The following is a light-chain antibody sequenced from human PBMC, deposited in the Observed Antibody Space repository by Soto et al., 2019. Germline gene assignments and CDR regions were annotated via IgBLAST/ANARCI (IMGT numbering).Light chain of an antibody. CDR3: CSYAGSSWI. CDR1: NSDVGHYNY. J-gene: IGLJ2*01. CDR2: DVD. V-gene: IGLV2-11*01. Sequence: QSALTQPRSVSGSPGQSVTISCTGTNSDVGHYNYVSWYQQHPGKAPKLIIFDVDKRPSGVPDRFSGSKSGNTASLTISGLQAEDEADYYGCSYAGSSWIFGGGTKLSVL.